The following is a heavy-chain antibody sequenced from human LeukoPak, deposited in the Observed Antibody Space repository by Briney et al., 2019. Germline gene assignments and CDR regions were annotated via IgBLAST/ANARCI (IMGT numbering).Heavy chain of an antibody. CDR2: ISGSGGST. Sequence: GGSLRLSCAASGFTFSSYAMSWVRQAPGKGLEWVSAISGSGGSTYYADSVKGRFTISRDNSKNTLYLQMNSLRAEDTAVYYCANGAVAGTGGYYFDYWGQGTLFTVSS. CDR3: ANGAVAGTGGYYFDY. CDR1: GFTFSSYA. J-gene: IGHJ4*02. V-gene: IGHV3-23*01. D-gene: IGHD6-19*01.